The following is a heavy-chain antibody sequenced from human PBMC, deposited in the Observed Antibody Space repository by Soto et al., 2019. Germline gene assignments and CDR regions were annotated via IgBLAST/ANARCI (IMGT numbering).Heavy chain of an antibody. J-gene: IGHJ4*02. CDR2: MNPNSGNT. CDR1: GYTFTSYD. D-gene: IGHD4-17*01. CDR3: ARVRVSGDYHDY. V-gene: IGHV1-8*01. Sequence: ASVKVSCKASGYTFTSYDINWVRQATGQGLEWMGWMNPNSGNTGYAQKFQGRVTTTRNTSISTAYMELSSLRSEDTAVYYCARVRVSGDYHDYWGQGTLVTVSS.